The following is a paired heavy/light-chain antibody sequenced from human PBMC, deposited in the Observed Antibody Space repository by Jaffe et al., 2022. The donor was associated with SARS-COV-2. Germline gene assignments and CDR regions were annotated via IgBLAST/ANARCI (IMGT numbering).Heavy chain of an antibody. Sequence: QLQLQESGPGLVKPSETLSLTCTVSGGSISSSSYYWGWIRQPPGKGLEWIGSIYYSGSTYYNPSLKSRVTISVDTSKNQFSLKLSSVTAADTAVYYCARYYCSSTSCYGGVGYYFDYWGQGTLVTVSS. CDR1: GGSISSSSYY. V-gene: IGHV4-39*01. CDR3: ARYYCSSTSCYGGVGYYFDY. D-gene: IGHD2-2*01. CDR2: IYYSGST. J-gene: IGHJ4*02.
Light chain of an antibody. CDR3: QAWDSSYVV. V-gene: IGLV3-1*01. Sequence: SYELTQPPSVSVSPGQTASITCSGDKLGDKYACWYQQKPGQSPVLVIYQDSKRPSGIPERFSGSNSGNTATLTISGTQAMDEADYYCQAWDSSYVVFGGGTKLTVL. CDR2: QDS. CDR1: KLGDKY. J-gene: IGLJ2*01.